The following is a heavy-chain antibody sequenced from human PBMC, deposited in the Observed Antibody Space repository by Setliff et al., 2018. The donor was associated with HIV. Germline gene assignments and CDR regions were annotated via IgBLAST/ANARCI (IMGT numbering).Heavy chain of an antibody. CDR2: INAGNGNT. V-gene: IGHV1-3*01. D-gene: IGHD3-16*01. J-gene: IGHJ6*03. Sequence: ASVKVSCKASGYTFTSYAMHWVRQAPGQRLEWMGWINAGNGNTKYSQKFQGRVTITRDTSATTAYMELSSLRSEDTAVYYCARDKGGQFFFYYMDVWGKGTMVTVSS. CDR1: GYTFTSYA. CDR3: ARDKGGQFFFYYMDV.